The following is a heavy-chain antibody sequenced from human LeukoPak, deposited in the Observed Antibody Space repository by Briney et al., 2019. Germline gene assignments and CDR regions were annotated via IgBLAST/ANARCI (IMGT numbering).Heavy chain of an antibody. J-gene: IGHJ4*02. CDR3: ARDSPYYYDSSGYYY. Sequence: PGGSLRLSCAASGFTFSSYWMHWVRQAPGKGLVWVSRINSDGSSTSYADSVKGRFTISRDNAKNTLYLQMNSLRAEDTAVYYCARDSPYYYDSSGYYYWGQGTLVTVSS. CDR1: GFTFSSYW. D-gene: IGHD3-22*01. V-gene: IGHV3-74*01. CDR2: INSDGSST.